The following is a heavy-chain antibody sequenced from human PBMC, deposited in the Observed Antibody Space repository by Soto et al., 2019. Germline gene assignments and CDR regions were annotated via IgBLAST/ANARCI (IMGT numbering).Heavy chain of an antibody. CDR3: GKERRRSGWFVCNY. J-gene: IGHJ4*02. V-gene: IGHV3-23*01. D-gene: IGHD6-19*01. CDR2: ISGNAAET. Sequence: GRSLRRPWAASGITFGHYAMIWVRPAPGKGLEWVSAISGNAAETSYADCVRGRFTFSRDHSKDTLFLQMNSLRADDTAVYYCGKERRRSGWFVCNYWGQGILVTVSS. CDR1: GITFGHYA.